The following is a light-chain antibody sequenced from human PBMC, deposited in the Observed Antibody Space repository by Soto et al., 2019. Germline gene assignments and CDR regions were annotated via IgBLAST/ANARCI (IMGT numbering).Light chain of an antibody. Sequence: DIQMTQSPSTLSASVGDRVTITCRASQSISSWLAWYQQKPGKAPKLLIYKASSLEGGIPSRFSGRGSETEFTLTISSLQPEDFATYYCQQYNSYQYTFGQGTKLEIK. CDR3: QQYNSYQYT. V-gene: IGKV1-5*03. J-gene: IGKJ2*01. CDR1: QSISSW. CDR2: KAS.